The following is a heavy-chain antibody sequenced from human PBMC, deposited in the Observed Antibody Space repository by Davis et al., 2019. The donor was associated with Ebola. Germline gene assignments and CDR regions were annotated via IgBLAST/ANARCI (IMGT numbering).Heavy chain of an antibody. J-gene: IGHJ6*02. D-gene: IGHD1-1*01. CDR3: ARVRYNWNDDLYYYGMDV. CDR2: IYTSGST. Sequence: PSETLSLTCTVSGGSISSYYWSWIRQPAGKGLEWIGRIYTSGSTNYNPSLKSRVTMSVDTSKNQFSLKLSSVTAADTAVYYCARVRYNWNDDLYYYGMDVWGQGTTVTVSS. CDR1: GGSISSYY. V-gene: IGHV4-4*07.